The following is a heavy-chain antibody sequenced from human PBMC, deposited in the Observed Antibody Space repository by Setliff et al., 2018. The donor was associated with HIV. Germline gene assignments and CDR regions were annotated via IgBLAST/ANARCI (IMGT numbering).Heavy chain of an antibody. V-gene: IGHV4-38-2*01. CDR3: ARQWRDQYNSGVSTEYFQH. J-gene: IGHJ1*01. Sequence: SETLSLTCAVSAYSISSGYYWGWIRQPPGKGLEWIGSIYHSGSTYYNPSLMSRVTISVDTSKNQFSLKLRSVTVADTAVYYCARQWRDQYNSGVSTEYFQHWGLGTLVTAPQ. D-gene: IGHD3-22*01. CDR2: IYHSGST. CDR1: AYSISSGYY.